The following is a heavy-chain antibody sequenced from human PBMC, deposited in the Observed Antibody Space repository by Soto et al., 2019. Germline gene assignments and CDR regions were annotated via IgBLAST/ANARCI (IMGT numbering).Heavy chain of an antibody. CDR1: GGTFTKYA. J-gene: IGHJ4*02. CDR3: ARGVHYDSSCYYYFY. Sequence: SVKVSCKASGGTFTKYALSWVRQAPGQVLEWLGGIIPMFGTANYAQKFQGRVTITADESTSTAYMEMRSLRSEDTAVYYCARGVHYDSSCYYYFYWGRGTLVTVSS. CDR2: IIPMFGTA. V-gene: IGHV1-69*13. D-gene: IGHD3-22*01.